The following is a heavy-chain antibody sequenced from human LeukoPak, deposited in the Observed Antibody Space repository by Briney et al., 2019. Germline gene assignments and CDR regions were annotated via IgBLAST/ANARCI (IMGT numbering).Heavy chain of an antibody. J-gene: IGHJ6*02. CDR2: INHSGST. Sequence: PETLSLTCAVYGGSFSGYYWSWIRQPPGKGLEWIGEINHSGSTNYNPSIKSRVTISVDTSKNQFSLKRNSVTAADTARYYFATLAESGNNRYYNYGMDVWGQGTTVTVSS. V-gene: IGHV4-34*01. CDR1: GGSFSGYY. D-gene: IGHD6-13*01. CDR3: ATLAESGNNRYYNYGMDV.